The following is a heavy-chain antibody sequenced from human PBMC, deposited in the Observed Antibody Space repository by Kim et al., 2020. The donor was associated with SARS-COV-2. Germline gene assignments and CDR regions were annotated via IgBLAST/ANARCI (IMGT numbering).Heavy chain of an antibody. D-gene: IGHD6-25*01. J-gene: IGHJ2*01. V-gene: IGHV3-21*01. CDR1: GFTFSSYS. CDR3: ARTIIAADGTTLYFDL. Sequence: GGSLRLSCAASGFTFSSYSMNWVRQAPGKGLEWVSSISSSSSYIYYADSVKGRFTISRDNAKNSLYLQMNSLRAEDTAVYYCARTIIAADGTTLYFDLWGRGTLVTVSS. CDR2: ISSSSSYI.